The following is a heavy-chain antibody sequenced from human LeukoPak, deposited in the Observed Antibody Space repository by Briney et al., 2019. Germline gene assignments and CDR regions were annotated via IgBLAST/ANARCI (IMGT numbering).Heavy chain of an antibody. CDR3: AKGDGGSETYFYMDV. V-gene: IGHV3-53*05. J-gene: IGHJ6*03. CDR1: GFTVSSNY. Sequence: GGSLRPSCAASGFTVSSNYMSWVRQAPGKGLEWVSVIYSGGSTYYADSVKGRFTISRDNSKNTLYLQMNSLRPEDTAVYYCAKGDGGSETYFYMDVWGKGTAVTVSS. D-gene: IGHD5-12*01. CDR2: IYSGGST.